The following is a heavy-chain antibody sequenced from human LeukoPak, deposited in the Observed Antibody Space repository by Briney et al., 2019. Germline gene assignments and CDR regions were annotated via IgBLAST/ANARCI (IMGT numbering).Heavy chain of an antibody. CDR2: MSSSSTYI. D-gene: IGHD4-17*01. V-gene: IGHV3-21*06. J-gene: IGHJ4*02. CDR1: GFTFSSYT. Sequence: GGSLRLSCAASGFTFSSYTMNWVRQAPGKGLEWVSYMSSSSTYIYYADSVKGRFTISRDNAKNSLYLQMNSLRDEDTAVYYCARRAYGDDSFDYWGQGTLVTVSS. CDR3: ARRAYGDDSFDY.